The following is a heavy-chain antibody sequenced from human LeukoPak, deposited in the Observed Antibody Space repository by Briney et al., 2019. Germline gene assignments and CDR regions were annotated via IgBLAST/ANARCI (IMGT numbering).Heavy chain of an antibody. D-gene: IGHD3-10*01. Sequence: GGSLRLSCAASGFTFSSYGMHWVRQAPGKGLEWVAFIRYDGSNKYYADSVKGRFTISRDNSKNTLYLQMNSLRAEDTAVYYCARDGILLWFGESYNWFDPWGQGTLVTVSS. J-gene: IGHJ5*02. V-gene: IGHV3-30*02. CDR1: GFTFSSYG. CDR3: ARDGILLWFGESYNWFDP. CDR2: IRYDGSNK.